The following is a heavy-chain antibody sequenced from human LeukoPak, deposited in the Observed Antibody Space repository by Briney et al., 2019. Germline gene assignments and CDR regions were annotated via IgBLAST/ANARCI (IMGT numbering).Heavy chain of an antibody. V-gene: IGHV4-61*10. J-gene: IGHJ6*03. CDR1: GGSISSGSYY. D-gene: IGHD4-17*01. CDR3: ARLRYDYGTFYMDV. CDR2: IYYSGST. Sequence: PSQTLSLTCTVSGGSISSGSYYWSWIRQPAGKGLEWIGYIYYSGSTNYNPSLKSRVTISVDTSKNQFSLKLSSVTAADTAVYYCARLRYDYGTFYMDVWGKGTTVTISS.